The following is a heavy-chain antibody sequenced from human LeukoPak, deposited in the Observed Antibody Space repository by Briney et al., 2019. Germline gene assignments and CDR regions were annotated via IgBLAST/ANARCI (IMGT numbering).Heavy chain of an antibody. D-gene: IGHD4-17*01. CDR1: GYTFTTYY. J-gene: IGHJ4*02. Sequence: ASVTVSCKASGYTFTTYYIHWVRQSPGQGLEWMGIINPSGGSTNYAQKFQCRVTMTRETSTSTVNKELSGLTSEDTGVYYYTGDLRSGTVRFVYWGQGKLVTVSS. CDR3: TGDLRSGTVRFVY. V-gene: IGHV1-46*01. CDR2: INPSGGST.